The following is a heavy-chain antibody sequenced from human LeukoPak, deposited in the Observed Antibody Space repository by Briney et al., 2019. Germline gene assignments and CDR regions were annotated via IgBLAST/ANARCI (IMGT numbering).Heavy chain of an antibody. J-gene: IGHJ4*02. D-gene: IGHD3-3*01. CDR1: GFTFTSSA. Sequence: SVKVSCKASGFTFTSSAVQWVRQARGQRLEWIGWIVVGSGNTNYAQKFQERVTITRDMSTSTAYMELSSLRSEDTAVYYCAAKIAGWYDFWSGYPSHYWGQGTLVTVSS. V-gene: IGHV1-58*01. CDR3: AAKIAGWYDFWSGYPSHY. CDR2: IVVGSGNT.